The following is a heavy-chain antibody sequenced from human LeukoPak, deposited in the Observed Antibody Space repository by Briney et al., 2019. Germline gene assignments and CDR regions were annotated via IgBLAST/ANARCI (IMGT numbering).Heavy chain of an antibody. J-gene: IGHJ4*02. Sequence: GGSLRLSCAASGFTFSTYGMHWVRQAPGKGLEWVSFIRYVGINKYYADSVKGRFTISRDNSKNTLYLQMNSLRAEDTALYYCAKETGYSSGWYRNLDYWGQGTLVTVSS. CDR1: GFTFSTYG. V-gene: IGHV3-30*02. CDR3: AKETGYSSGWYRNLDY. D-gene: IGHD6-19*01. CDR2: IRYVGINK.